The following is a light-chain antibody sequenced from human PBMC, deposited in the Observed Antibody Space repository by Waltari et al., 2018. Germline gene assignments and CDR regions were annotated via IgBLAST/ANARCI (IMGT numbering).Light chain of an antibody. CDR1: SSDVGGYNY. J-gene: IGLJ3*02. CDR2: DVS. V-gene: IGLV2-14*01. CDR3: SSYTSISTLV. Sequence: QSALTQPASVSGSPGQSITIPCTGTSSDVGGYNYVPWFQQHPGRAPKLMIYDVSKRPSGVSNRFSGSKSGNAASLTISGLQAEDEADYYCSSYTSISTLVFGVGTKVTVL.